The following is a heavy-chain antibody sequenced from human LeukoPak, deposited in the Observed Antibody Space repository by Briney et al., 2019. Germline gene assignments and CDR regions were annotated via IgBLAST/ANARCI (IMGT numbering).Heavy chain of an antibody. J-gene: IGHJ2*01. CDR1: GYDLPRVW. D-gene: IGHD2-21*01. CDR2: IFPGDSDT. CDR3: ARDDCDL. Sequence: GESLKISCKVSGYDLPRVWIGWVRQVPGKGLEWMGLIFPGDSDTRYSPSFQGLVTTSVDKSINTAYLQWSSLKASDTAIYYCARDDCDLWGRGTLVTVSS. V-gene: IGHV5-51*01.